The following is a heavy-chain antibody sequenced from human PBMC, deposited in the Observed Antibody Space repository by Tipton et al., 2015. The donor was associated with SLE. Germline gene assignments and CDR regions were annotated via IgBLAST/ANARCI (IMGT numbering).Heavy chain of an antibody. J-gene: IGHJ4*02. CDR1: GYTFTSYA. D-gene: IGHD6-13*01. CDR2: INVGNGNT. Sequence: QVQLVQSGAEVKKPGASVKVSCKASGYTFTSYAMHWVRQAPGQRLEWMGWINVGNGNTKYSQKFQGRVTITRDTSASTANMELSSLRSENTAEYYWSRCTTAAGNYHFGYWGQGTLVTVSS. V-gene: IGHV1-3*01. CDR3: SRCTTAAGNYHFGY.